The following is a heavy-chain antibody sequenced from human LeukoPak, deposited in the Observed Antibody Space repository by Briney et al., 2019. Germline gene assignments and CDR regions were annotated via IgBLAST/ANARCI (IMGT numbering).Heavy chain of an antibody. Sequence: ASVKLSCKASGYTFTSHGITWVRQAPGQGLEWMGIINPSGGSTSYAQKFQGRVTMTRDTSTSTVYMELSSLRSEDTAVYYCARDSSSSVGWVGYWGQGTLVTVSS. CDR3: ARDSSSSVGWVGY. V-gene: IGHV1-46*01. CDR2: INPSGGST. J-gene: IGHJ4*02. D-gene: IGHD6-6*01. CDR1: GYTFTSHG.